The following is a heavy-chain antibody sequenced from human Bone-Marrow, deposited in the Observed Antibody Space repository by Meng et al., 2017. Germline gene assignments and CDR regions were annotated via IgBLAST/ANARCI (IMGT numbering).Heavy chain of an antibody. CDR2: IIPIFGTA. D-gene: IGHD1-26*01. CDR3: ASSRPMRGSYAD. Sequence: SVKVSCKASGGTFSSYAISWVRQAPGQGLEWMGGIIPIFGTANYAQKFQGRVTITRNTSISTAYMELSSLRSEDTAVYYCASSRPMRGSYADWGQGTLVTVSS. V-gene: IGHV1-69*05. J-gene: IGHJ4*02. CDR1: GGTFSSYA.